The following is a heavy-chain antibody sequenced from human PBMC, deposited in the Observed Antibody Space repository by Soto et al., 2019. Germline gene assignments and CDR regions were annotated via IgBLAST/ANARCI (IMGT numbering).Heavy chain of an antibody. Sequence: EVQLLESGGGLVQPGGSLRLSCAASGFTFSSYAMSWVRQDPGKGLEWVSAISGSGGNTNYAASVEGRFTISRDNPKDPLYLQMNALRVEDTAIYYCAKVAISVANRGWLDPWGQGTLVTVSS. J-gene: IGHJ5*02. D-gene: IGHD6-19*01. V-gene: IGHV3-23*01. CDR3: AKVAISVANRGWLDP. CDR2: ISGSGGNT. CDR1: GFTFSSYA.